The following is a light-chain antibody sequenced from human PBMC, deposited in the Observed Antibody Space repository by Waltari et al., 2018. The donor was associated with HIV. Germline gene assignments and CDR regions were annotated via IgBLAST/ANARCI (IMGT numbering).Light chain of an antibody. J-gene: IGLJ2*01. CDR2: SNI. Sequence: QSVLTQPPSASGTPGQRVTISCSGSSYNSGSNYVYWYQQLPGTAPKLLLSSNIQRPSGVPDRFSCSKSGTSASLPISGLRSEDEADYYCAAWDGSLSVVVFGGGAKLTVL. CDR1: SYNSGSNY. V-gene: IGLV1-47*02. CDR3: AAWDGSLSVVV.